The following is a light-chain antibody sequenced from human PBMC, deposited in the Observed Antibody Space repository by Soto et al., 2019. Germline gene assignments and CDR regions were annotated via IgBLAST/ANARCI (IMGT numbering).Light chain of an antibody. CDR2: EVR. Sequence: QSVLTQPASVSGSPGQSITISCTGTSSDVGGYKYVSWYQQHPGKAPKLIINEVRNRPSGVSNRFSGSKSGNTASLTISGLQAEDEADYYCSSYTRSATWVFGGGTKVTVL. V-gene: IGLV2-14*01. CDR3: SSYTRSATWV. J-gene: IGLJ3*02. CDR1: SSDVGGYKY.